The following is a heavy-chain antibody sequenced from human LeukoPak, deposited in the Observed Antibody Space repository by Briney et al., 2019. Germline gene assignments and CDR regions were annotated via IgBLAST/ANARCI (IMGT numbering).Heavy chain of an antibody. CDR3: ARDRVAGRPICYYGMDV. Sequence: GGSLRLSCAASGFTFSSYAMHWVRQAPGKGLEWVAVISYDGSNKYYADSVKGRFTISRDNSKNTLYLQMNSLRAEDTAVYYCARDRVAGRPICYYGMDVWGQGTTVTVSS. J-gene: IGHJ6*02. V-gene: IGHV3-30-3*01. CDR2: ISYDGSNK. CDR1: GFTFSSYA. D-gene: IGHD6-13*01.